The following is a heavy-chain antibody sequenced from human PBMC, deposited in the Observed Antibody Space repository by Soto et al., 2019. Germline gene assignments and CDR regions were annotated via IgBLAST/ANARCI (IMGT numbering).Heavy chain of an antibody. D-gene: IGHD1-7*01. CDR2: ISSGDSYI. J-gene: IGHJ4*02. V-gene: IGHV3-21*01. Sequence: EVQLVESGGGLVKPGGSLRLSCAASGLTFSSYSMNWVRQAPGKGLEWVSSISSGDSYIYYADSVRGRFTIPRDNAENSLELQMHSLRVDATAVSYCVASPEGTCFMRDWCQGALVTVSS. CDR3: VASPEGTCFMRD. CDR1: GLTFSSYS.